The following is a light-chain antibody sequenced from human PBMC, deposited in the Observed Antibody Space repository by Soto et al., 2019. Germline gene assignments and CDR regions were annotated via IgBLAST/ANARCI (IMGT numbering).Light chain of an antibody. CDR2: TAS. CDR1: QSVSRNY. V-gene: IGKV3-20*01. J-gene: IGKJ5*01. CDR3: QQYSRAPIT. Sequence: EIVLTQSPGTLSLSPGEGATLSCRASQSVSRNYLAWYQQKPGQAPRLLIYTASRRATGIPDRFSGSGSGTDFTLTISRLEPEDSAVYYCQQYSRAPITFGQGTRLE.